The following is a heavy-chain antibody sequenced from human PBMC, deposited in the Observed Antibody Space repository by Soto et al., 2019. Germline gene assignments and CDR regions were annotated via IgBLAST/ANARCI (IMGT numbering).Heavy chain of an antibody. V-gene: IGHV3-48*03. CDR3: ARDGRIRRPDWYFDL. Sequence: EVQLVESGGGLVQPGGSLRLSCAASRLTFSSYEMNWVRQAPGKGLEWVSYISRSGSTIYYADSVKGRVTISRDNAKNSLYLQMNSLRAEDTAVYYCARDGRIRRPDWYFDLWGRGTLVTVSS. J-gene: IGHJ2*01. CDR1: RLTFSSYE. D-gene: IGHD2-15*01. CDR2: ISRSGSTI.